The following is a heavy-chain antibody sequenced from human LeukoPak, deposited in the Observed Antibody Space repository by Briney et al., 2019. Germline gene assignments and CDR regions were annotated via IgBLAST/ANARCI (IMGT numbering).Heavy chain of an antibody. D-gene: IGHD3-10*01. J-gene: IGHJ4*02. CDR3: ARGKGRYYGSGKRVYFDY. Sequence: SETLSLTCTVSGGSISSSRYYWGWIRQPPGKGLEWIGSIYHSGSTYYNPSLKSRVTISVDTSKNQFSLKLSSVTAADTAVYYCARGKGRYYGSGKRVYFDYWGQGTLVTVSS. CDR2: IYHSGST. V-gene: IGHV4-39*07. CDR1: GGSISSSRYY.